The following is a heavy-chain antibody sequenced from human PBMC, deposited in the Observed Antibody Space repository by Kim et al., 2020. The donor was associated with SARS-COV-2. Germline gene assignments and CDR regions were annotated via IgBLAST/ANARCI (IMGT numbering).Heavy chain of an antibody. V-gene: IGHV3-64D*09. D-gene: IGHD3-3*01. CDR3: VKEGSERDFWSGSSLPGP. Sequence: GGSLRLSCSASGFTFSSYAMHWVRQAPGKGLEYVSAISSNGGSTYYADSVKGRFTISRDNSKNTLYLQMSSLRAEDTAVYYCVKEGSERDFWSGSSLPGPWGQGTLVTVSS. CDR2: ISSNGGST. J-gene: IGHJ5*02. CDR1: GFTFSSYA.